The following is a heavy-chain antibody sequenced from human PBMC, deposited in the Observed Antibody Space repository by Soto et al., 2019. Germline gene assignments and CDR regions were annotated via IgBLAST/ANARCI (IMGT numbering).Heavy chain of an antibody. CDR3: AREENCSDGICYSEYFQR. Sequence: QVQLVQSGAEVKKPGASVKVSCKASGYIFTAYSMHWVRQAPGQGLEWMGVVNPSGGSTNYAQKCQGRITMTRDTSTSTGYMDLSSLTSEDTAGYYCAREENCSDGICYSEYFQRWGQGTLVTVSS. J-gene: IGHJ1*01. V-gene: IGHV1-46*01. D-gene: IGHD2-15*01. CDR1: GYIFTAYS. CDR2: VNPSGGST.